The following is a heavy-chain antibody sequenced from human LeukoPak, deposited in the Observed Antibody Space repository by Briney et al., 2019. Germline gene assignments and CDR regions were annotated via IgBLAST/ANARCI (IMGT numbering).Heavy chain of an antibody. CDR3: ARQVTAVGYYFDY. Sequence: SETLSLTCTVSGGSISSYYWNWIRQPPGRGPEWIGYIYYSGSTNYNPSLKSRVTISVDTSKNQFSLKLGSVTAADTAVYYCARQVTAVGYYFDYWGQGTLVTVSS. D-gene: IGHD6-13*01. CDR2: IYYSGST. V-gene: IGHV4-59*08. J-gene: IGHJ4*02. CDR1: GGSISSYY.